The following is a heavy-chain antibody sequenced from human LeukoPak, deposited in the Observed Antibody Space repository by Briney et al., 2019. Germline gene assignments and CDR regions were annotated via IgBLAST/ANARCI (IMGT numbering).Heavy chain of an antibody. CDR2: INPNSGGT. J-gene: IGHJ4*02. CDR1: GYTFTGYY. D-gene: IGHD3-22*01. Sequence: ASVKVSCKASGYTFTGYYMHWVRQAPGQGLEWMGWINPNSGGTNYAQKFQGRVTMTRDTSISTAYMELSRLRSDDTAVYYCARSNAMIVVVPPIDYWGQGTLVTVST. CDR3: ARSNAMIVVVPPIDY. V-gene: IGHV1-2*02.